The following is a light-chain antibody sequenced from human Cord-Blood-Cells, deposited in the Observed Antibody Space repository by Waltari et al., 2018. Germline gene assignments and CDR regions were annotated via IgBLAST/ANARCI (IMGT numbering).Light chain of an antibody. CDR1: SSDVGGYNY. CDR3: SSYTSSSVV. Sequence: QSALTQPASVSGSPGQSITISCTGTSSDVGGYNYVSWYQQHPGKAPNLMIYDVSNRPSGVSKRFSGSKSGNTASLTISGLQAEDEADYYCSSYTSSSVVFGGGTKLTVL. V-gene: IGLV2-14*01. J-gene: IGLJ2*01. CDR2: DVS.